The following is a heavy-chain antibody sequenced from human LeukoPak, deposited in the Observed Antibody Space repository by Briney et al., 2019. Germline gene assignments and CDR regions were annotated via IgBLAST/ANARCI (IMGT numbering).Heavy chain of an antibody. D-gene: IGHD1-26*01. CDR1: GGSISSSSYY. CDR3: ASGSPLGSSGAFDI. CDR2: IYYSGST. V-gene: IGHV4-39*01. J-gene: IGHJ3*02. Sequence: SETLSLTCTVSGGSISSSSYYWGWIRQPPGKGLEWIGSIYYSGSTYYNPSLKSRVTISVDTSKNQFSLKLSSVTAADTAVYYCASGSPLGSSGAFDIWGQGTMVTVPS.